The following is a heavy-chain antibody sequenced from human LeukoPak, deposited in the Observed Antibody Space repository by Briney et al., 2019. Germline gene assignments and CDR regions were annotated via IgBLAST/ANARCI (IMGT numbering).Heavy chain of an antibody. J-gene: IGHJ6*04. CDR3: ATTGYCSSTSCYAGGV. D-gene: IGHD2-2*03. CDR2: SYYNGNT. V-gene: IGHV4-59*01. CDR1: GGSITNYY. Sequence: PSETLSLTCTVSGGSITNYYWSWIRQPPGKGLEWIGFSYYNGNTNYNPSLKSRVTISVDMSKNQFSLSLRSVTAADTAVYYCATTGYCSSTSCYAGGVWGKGTTVTISS.